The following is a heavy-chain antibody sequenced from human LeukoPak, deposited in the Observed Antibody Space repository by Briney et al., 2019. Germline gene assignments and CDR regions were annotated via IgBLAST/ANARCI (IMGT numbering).Heavy chain of an antibody. D-gene: IGHD2-15*01. CDR3: ARGSSFDGYCAPGACQAGYYDM. CDR1: GDSFSRYV. J-gene: IGHJ4*02. CDR2: ISHAGKT. V-gene: IGHV4-34*01. Sequence: SETLSLTCAVYGDSFSRYVWNWVRQPPGKPLEYLGEISHAGKTNYNPSLRTRVILSVDSSKNQFSLRLTSVTAADTAVYFCARGSSFDGYCAPGACQAGYYDMWGQGTPVMVSS.